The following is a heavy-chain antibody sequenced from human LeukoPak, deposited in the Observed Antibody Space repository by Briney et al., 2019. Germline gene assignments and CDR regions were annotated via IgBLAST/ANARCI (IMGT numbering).Heavy chain of an antibody. Sequence: GGSLRLSCAASGFTFSSYWMHWVRQAPGKGLVWVSRIKSDGSTRYADSVKGRFTISRDNAKDTVSLQMTSLRAEDTGVYYCARAPSEIGGYYPEYFRHWGQGTLVIVSS. D-gene: IGHD3-22*01. CDR1: GFTFSSYW. CDR3: ARAPSEIGGYYPEYFRH. CDR2: IKSDGST. J-gene: IGHJ1*01. V-gene: IGHV3-74*01.